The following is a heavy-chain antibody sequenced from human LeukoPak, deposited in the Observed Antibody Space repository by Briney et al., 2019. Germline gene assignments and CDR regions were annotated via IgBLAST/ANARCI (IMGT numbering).Heavy chain of an antibody. V-gene: IGHV3-43*02. CDR1: GLNFGESA. Sequence: GGSLRLSCVASGLNFGESAMHWVRHAPGKGLEWVSLISADGGSAFSADSVKGRFSISRDNSKNSLYLQMDSLRSEDTAMYYCAKESGKFDYWGEGTLVVVSS. J-gene: IGHJ4*02. CDR3: AKESGKFDY. CDR2: ISADGGSA.